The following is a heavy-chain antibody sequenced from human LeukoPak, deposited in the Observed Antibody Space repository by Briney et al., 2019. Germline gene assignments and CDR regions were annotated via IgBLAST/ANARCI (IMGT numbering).Heavy chain of an antibody. CDR1: GGSISSYY. CDR2: IYYSGST. CDR3: ARSGRGYSGYDWSYYYMAV. V-gene: IGHV4-59*01. D-gene: IGHD5-12*01. Sequence: PSETLSLTCTVSGGSISSYYWSWIRQPPGKGLEWIGYIYYSGSTNYNPSLKSRVTISVDTSKNQFSLKLSSVTAADTAVYYCARSGRGYSGYDWSYYYMAVWGKGTTVTVSS. J-gene: IGHJ6*03.